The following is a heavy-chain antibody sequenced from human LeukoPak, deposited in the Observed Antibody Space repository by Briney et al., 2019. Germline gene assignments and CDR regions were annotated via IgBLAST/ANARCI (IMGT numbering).Heavy chain of an antibody. Sequence: ASVTVSCKASGGTFSSYAISWVRQAPGQGLEWMGGIIPIFGTANYAQKFQGRVTITTDESTSTAYMELSSLRSEDTAVYYCASSVEYSSSSAVSNFDYWGQGTLVTVSS. CDR3: ASSVEYSSSSAVSNFDY. CDR2: IIPIFGTA. V-gene: IGHV1-69*05. D-gene: IGHD6-6*01. J-gene: IGHJ4*02. CDR1: GGTFSSYA.